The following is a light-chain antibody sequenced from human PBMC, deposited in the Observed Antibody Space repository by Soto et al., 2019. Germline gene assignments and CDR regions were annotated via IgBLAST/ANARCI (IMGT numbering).Light chain of an antibody. J-gene: IGLJ3*02. CDR3: AAWDDNLSGWV. Sequence: QSVLTQPASASGTPGQRVTISCSGSSSNIGSNYVYWYQQLPGTAPQILIYRNNQRPSGVPGRFSGSKSGTSASLAITGLRSEDEADYYCAAWDDNLSGWVFGGGTKLTVL. V-gene: IGLV1-47*01. CDR2: RNN. CDR1: SSNIGSNY.